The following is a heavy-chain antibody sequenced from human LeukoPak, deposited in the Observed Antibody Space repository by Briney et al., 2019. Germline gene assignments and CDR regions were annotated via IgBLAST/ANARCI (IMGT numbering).Heavy chain of an antibody. V-gene: IGHV3-7*01. CDR3: ARGHSSGWRISTRPLHY. D-gene: IGHD6-19*01. J-gene: IGHJ4*02. CDR2: IKQDGTEK. Sequence: SGGSLRLSCAASGFTFSSCWMNWVRQAPGKGLEWVANIKQDGTEKYFVDSVKGRFTISRDNAKNSLYLQMNSPRAEDTAVYYCARGHSSGWRISTRPLHYWGQGTLVTVSS. CDR1: GFTFSSCW.